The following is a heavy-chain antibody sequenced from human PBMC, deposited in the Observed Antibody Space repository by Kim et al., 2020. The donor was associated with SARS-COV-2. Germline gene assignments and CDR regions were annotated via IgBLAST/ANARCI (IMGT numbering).Heavy chain of an antibody. V-gene: IGHV4-39*01. Sequence: SETLSLTCTVSGDSINSRNYYWDWLRQAPGKGLEWIGSVHYSGSTYYNPSLKSRVTVSMDTSKNQFSLKLSSVTAADTAVYHCARRPLAGRYYDRSGYSPFNYWGQGTLVTVSS. CDR1: GDSINSRNYY. D-gene: IGHD3-22*01. CDR3: ARRPLAGRYYDRSGYSPFNY. J-gene: IGHJ4*02. CDR2: VHYSGST.